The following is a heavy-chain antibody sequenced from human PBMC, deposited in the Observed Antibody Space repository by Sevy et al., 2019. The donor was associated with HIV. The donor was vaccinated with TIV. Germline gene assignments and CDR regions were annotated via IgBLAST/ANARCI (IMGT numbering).Heavy chain of an antibody. D-gene: IGHD2-8*01. Sequence: GGCLRLSCAASGFTFSSYSMNWVRQAPGKGLEWLSSISSSSSYIYYADSVKGRFTISRDNAKNSLYLQMNSLRAEDTAVYYCARCTIVLMMYAPTGRNAFDIWGQGTMVTVSS. CDR3: ARCTIVLMMYAPTGRNAFDI. CDR2: ISSSSSYI. CDR1: GFTFSSYS. J-gene: IGHJ3*02. V-gene: IGHV3-21*01.